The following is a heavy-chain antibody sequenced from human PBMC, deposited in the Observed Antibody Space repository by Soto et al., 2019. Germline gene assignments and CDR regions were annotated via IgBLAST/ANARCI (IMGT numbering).Heavy chain of an antibody. CDR3: ARDGVNSDFWSGYYRGYYYYGMDV. CDR2: ISYDGSNK. Sequence: GVSLRLSCAASGFTFSSYAMHGVRQAPGKGLEWVAVISYDGSNKYYADSVKGRFTISRDNSKNTLYLQMNSLSAEDTAVYYCARDGVNSDFWSGYYRGYYYYGMDVWGQGTTVTVSS. V-gene: IGHV3-30-3*01. D-gene: IGHD3-3*01. J-gene: IGHJ6*02. CDR1: GFTFSSYA.